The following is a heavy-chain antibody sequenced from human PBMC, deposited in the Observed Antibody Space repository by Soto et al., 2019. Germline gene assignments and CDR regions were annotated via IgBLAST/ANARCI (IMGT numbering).Heavy chain of an antibody. CDR1: GFSLSTSGVA. CDR3: AHARAAIGTFDN. CDR2: IYWEGDK. Sequence: QITLKESGPPLVKPTQTLTLTCTFSGFSLSTSGVAVGWIRQPPGKALEWLALIYWEGDKHYSPSLKNRLTITKDTSENQVVLTMTNMGPVDTATYYCAHARAAIGTFDNWGQGTLVTVSS. V-gene: IGHV2-5*02. J-gene: IGHJ4*02. D-gene: IGHD6-13*01.